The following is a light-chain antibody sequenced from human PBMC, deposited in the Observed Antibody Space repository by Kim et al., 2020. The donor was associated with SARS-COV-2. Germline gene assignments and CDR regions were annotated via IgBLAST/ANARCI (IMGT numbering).Light chain of an antibody. CDR2: GAS. Sequence: SPGESATLPCRASQSVSSSYLAWYQQKPGQAPRLLIYGASSRATGIPDRFSGSGSGTDFTLTINRLEPEDFAVYYCQQFGSSPPYTFGQGTKLEI. V-gene: IGKV3-20*01. CDR3: QQFGSSPPYT. CDR1: QSVSSSY. J-gene: IGKJ2*01.